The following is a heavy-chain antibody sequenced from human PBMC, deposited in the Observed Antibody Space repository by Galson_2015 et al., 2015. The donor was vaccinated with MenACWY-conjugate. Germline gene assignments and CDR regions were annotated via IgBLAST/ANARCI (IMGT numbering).Heavy chain of an antibody. D-gene: IGHD3-10*01. J-gene: IGHJ4*02. V-gene: IGHV4-59*01. CDR2: ST. Sequence: STNYNPSLKSRVTISVDTSKNQFSLKLTSVTAADTAVYYCARDISMVRGVMGLWGQGTLVTVSS. CDR3: ARDISMVRGVMGL.